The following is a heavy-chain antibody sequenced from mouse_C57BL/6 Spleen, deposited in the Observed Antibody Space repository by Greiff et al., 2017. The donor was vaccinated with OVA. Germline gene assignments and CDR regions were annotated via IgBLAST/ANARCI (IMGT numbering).Heavy chain of an antibody. Sequence: VQLQQPGAELVKPGASVKMSCKASGYTFTSYWITWVKQRPGQGLEWIGDIYPGSGSTNYNEKFKSKATLTVDTSSSTAYMQHRSLTSEDSAVYYCARGEIYYDYDEGADYWGQGTTLTVSS. J-gene: IGHJ2*01. CDR1: GYTFTSYW. CDR2: IYPGSGST. D-gene: IGHD2-4*01. V-gene: IGHV1-55*01. CDR3: ARGEIYYDYDEGADY.